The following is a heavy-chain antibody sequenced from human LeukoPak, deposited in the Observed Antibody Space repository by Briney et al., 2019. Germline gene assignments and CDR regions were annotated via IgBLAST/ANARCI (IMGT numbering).Heavy chain of an antibody. J-gene: IGHJ6*02. Sequence: GGSLRLSCAASGFTFSSYAMHWVRQAPGKGLEWVAVISYDGGNKYYADSVKGRFTISRDNSKNTLYLQMNSLRAEDTAVYYCARARAIFNLYYYYGMDVWGQGTTVTVSS. CDR3: ARARAIFNLYYYYGMDV. V-gene: IGHV3-30-3*01. CDR1: GFTFSSYA. D-gene: IGHD1-26*01. CDR2: ISYDGGNK.